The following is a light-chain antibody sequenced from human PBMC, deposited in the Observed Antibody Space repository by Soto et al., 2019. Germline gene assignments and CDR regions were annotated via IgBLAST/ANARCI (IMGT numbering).Light chain of an antibody. Sequence: PATLSLSPGERATLSCRASQSVSSYLAWYQQKPGQAPRLLIYDASNRATGIPARFSGSGSGTDFTLTISSLEPEDFAVYYCQQRSNWPPTFGQGTKVDIK. CDR3: QQRSNWPPT. V-gene: IGKV3-11*01. J-gene: IGKJ1*01. CDR1: QSVSSY. CDR2: DAS.